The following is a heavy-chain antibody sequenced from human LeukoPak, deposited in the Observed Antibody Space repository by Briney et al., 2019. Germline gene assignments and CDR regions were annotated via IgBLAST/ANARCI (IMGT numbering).Heavy chain of an antibody. CDR3: AKDRSAGVRASPMDY. D-gene: IGHD3-10*01. CDR2: ITYDGYYK. V-gene: IGHV3-30*18. J-gene: IGHJ4*02. CDR1: GFSFSTYG. Sequence: GRSLRLSCAASGFSFSTYGMHWVRQAPGKGLEWVAVITYDGYYKYYANSVKGRFTISSDNSKNTLYLQMNSLRAEDTAVYYCAKDRSAGVRASPMDYWGQGTLVTVSS.